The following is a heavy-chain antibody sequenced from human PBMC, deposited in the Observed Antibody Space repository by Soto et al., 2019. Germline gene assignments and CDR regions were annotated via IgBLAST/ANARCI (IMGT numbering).Heavy chain of an antibody. CDR2: ISGSGGST. CDR3: AKDRRGYYGSGSPNWFDP. Sequence: RSLRLSCAASGFTFSSYAMSWVRQAPGKGLEWVSAISGSGGSTYYADSVKGRFTISRDNSKNTLYLQMNSLRAEDTAVYYCAKDRRGYYGSGSPNWFDPWGQGTLVTVSS. J-gene: IGHJ5*02. CDR1: GFTFSSYA. D-gene: IGHD3-10*01. V-gene: IGHV3-23*01.